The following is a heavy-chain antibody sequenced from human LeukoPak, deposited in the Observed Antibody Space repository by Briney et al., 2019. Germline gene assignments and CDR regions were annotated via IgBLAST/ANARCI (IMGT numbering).Heavy chain of an antibody. V-gene: IGHV5-51*01. D-gene: IGHD5-24*01. CDR3: ARRSEGMATSAFDY. J-gene: IGHJ4*02. CDR1: GYRFTSKW. CDR2: IYPGDSDI. Sequence: GESLKISCKASGYRFTSKWIAWVRQVPGKGLEWMGIIYPGDSDIRYSPSFQGQVTISVDKSISSASLQWSSLKASDTATYYCARRSEGMATSAFDYWGQGTVVTVSS.